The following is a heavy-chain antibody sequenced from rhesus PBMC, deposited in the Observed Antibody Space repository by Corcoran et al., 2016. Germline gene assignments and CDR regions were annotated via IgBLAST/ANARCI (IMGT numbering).Heavy chain of an antibody. CDR2: IYLDDDK. Sequence: QVTLKESGPALVKPTQTLTLTCTFSWFSLSTSGMVVGWIRQPPGKALEWLASIYLDDDKNYSTSLKSRLTISKDTSKNQVVLTMTNMDPVDTATYYCARGWWSDHQNLDYWGQGVLVTVSS. D-gene: IGHD3-22*01. CDR1: WFSLSTSGMV. CDR3: ARGWWSDHQNLDY. J-gene: IGHJ4*01. V-gene: IGHV2S1*01.